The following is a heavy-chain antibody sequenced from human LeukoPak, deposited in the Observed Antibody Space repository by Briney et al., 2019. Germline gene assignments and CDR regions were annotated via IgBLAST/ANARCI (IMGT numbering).Heavy chain of an antibody. J-gene: IGHJ4*02. CDR2: IFPSGGEI. V-gene: IGHV3-23*01. CDR3: ANPYYDSSGYPAAFDY. CDR1: GFTFSTFA. Sequence: GGSLRLSCEASGFTFSTFAMIWVRQPPGKGLEWVSSIFPSGGEIHYADSVRGRFTISRDNSKSTLSLQMNSLRAEDTAVYYCANPYYDSSGYPAAFDYWGQGTLVTVSS. D-gene: IGHD3-22*01.